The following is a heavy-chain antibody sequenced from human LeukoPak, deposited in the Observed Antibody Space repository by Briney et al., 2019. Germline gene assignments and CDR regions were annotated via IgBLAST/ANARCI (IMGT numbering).Heavy chain of an antibody. D-gene: IGHD2-2*01. CDR2: ISSSGSTI. CDR3: ARTGYCSSTSCYADAFDI. J-gene: IGHJ3*02. CDR1: GFTFSSYE. V-gene: IGHV3-48*03. Sequence: LTGGSLRLSCAASGFTFSSYEMNWVRQASGKGLEWVSYISSSGSTIYYADSVKGRFTISRDNAKNSLYLQMNSLRAEDTAVYYCARTGYCSSTSCYADAFDIWGQGTMVTVSS.